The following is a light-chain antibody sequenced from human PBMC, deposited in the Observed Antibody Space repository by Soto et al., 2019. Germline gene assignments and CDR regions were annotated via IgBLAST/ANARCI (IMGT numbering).Light chain of an antibody. CDR3: QQYYSTPPT. J-gene: IGKJ4*01. Sequence: DIVMTQSPDSLAVSLGERATINCKSSQNILYISDNKNYLAWYQQKPGQPPKLLIYWASTRESGVPDRFSGSGSGTDFTLTISSLQAEDVAVYYCQQYYSTPPTFGGGTKVEIK. CDR1: QNILYISDNKNY. V-gene: IGKV4-1*01. CDR2: WAS.